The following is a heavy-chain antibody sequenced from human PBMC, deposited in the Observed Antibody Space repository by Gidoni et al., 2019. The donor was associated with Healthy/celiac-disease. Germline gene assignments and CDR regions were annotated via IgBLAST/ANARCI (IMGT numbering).Heavy chain of an antibody. CDR3: ARASYDFWSGYYLDY. D-gene: IGHD3-3*01. V-gene: IGHV3-7*01. Sequence: EVQLVESGGGLVQPGGSLRLSCAASGFTFSSYWMSWVRQAPGKGLEWVANIKQDGSEKYYVDSVKGRFTISRDNAKNSLYLQINSLRAEDTAVYYCARASYDFWSGYYLDYWGQGTLVTVSS. CDR2: IKQDGSEK. J-gene: IGHJ4*02. CDR1: GFTFSSYW.